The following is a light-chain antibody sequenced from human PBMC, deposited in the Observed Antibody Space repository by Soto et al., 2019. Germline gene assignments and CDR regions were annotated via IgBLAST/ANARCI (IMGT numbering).Light chain of an antibody. CDR2: QVT. CDR3: SSYTDSSNNV. J-gene: IGLJ1*01. CDR1: SSDLAIYNY. V-gene: IGLV2-14*01. Sequence: QSVLTQPASVSGSPGQSITISCTGTSSDLAIYNYVSWYQQQPGKAPKLMIYQVTNRPSGVSNRFSGSRSGNTASLTISGLQAEDEADYYRSSYTDSSNNVFGTGTKLTVL.